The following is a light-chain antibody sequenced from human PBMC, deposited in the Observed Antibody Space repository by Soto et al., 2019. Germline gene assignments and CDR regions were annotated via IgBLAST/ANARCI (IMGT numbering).Light chain of an antibody. Sequence: DIVMTQSPDSLAVSLGERATINCKSSQSILNRSNNKNYLTWYQQQPGQPPKLLIYWASTRESGVPDRCSGSGSGTYFTVTISRLRGEDVAVYYCQQYYKSKWTFGQGTKVEIK. V-gene: IGKV4-1*01. CDR1: QSILNRSNNKNY. J-gene: IGKJ1*01. CDR3: QQYYKSKWT. CDR2: WAS.